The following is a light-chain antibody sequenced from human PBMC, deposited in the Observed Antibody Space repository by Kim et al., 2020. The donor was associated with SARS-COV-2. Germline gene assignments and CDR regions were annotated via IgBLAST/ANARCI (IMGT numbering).Light chain of an antibody. CDR1: QGLVYTDGNSY. V-gene: IGKV2-30*01. J-gene: IGKJ2*01. CDR3: MQGALWPFT. CDR2: KVS. Sequence: DVMMTQSPLSLAVALGQPASISCRSSQGLVYTDGNSYLNWFQQRPGQSPRRLLYKVSNRDSGVPDRFSGSGSGTVFTLKISRVEAEDVGVYYCMQGALWPFTFGQGTKLEI.